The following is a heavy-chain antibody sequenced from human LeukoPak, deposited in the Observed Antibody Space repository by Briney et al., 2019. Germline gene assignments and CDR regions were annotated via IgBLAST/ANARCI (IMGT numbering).Heavy chain of an antibody. CDR1: GYSISSGYY. D-gene: IGHD3-16*01. V-gene: IGHV4-38-2*01. J-gene: IGHJ5*01. Sequence: SETLSLTCAVSGYSISSGYYWAWIRQSPGKGLEWIGSIHHSGITYYNPSLKGRLTISIDTSKNQFALKLSSVTAADTAVYYCASDVALNWYFFWGQGTLVTVSS. CDR2: IHHSGIT. CDR3: ASDVALNWYFF.